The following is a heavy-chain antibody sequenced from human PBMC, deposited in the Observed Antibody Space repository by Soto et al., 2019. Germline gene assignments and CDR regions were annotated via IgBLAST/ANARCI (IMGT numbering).Heavy chain of an antibody. CDR1: GFTFSSYG. CDR3: ARGEQWLPLDY. CDR2: IWYGGSNK. D-gene: IGHD6-19*01. Sequence: VGSLRLSCAASGFTFSSYGMHWVRQAPGKGLEWVAVIWYGGSNKYYADSVKGRFTISRDNSKNTLYLQMNSLRAEDTAVYYCARGEQWLPLDYWGQGTLVTVS. V-gene: IGHV3-33*01. J-gene: IGHJ4*02.